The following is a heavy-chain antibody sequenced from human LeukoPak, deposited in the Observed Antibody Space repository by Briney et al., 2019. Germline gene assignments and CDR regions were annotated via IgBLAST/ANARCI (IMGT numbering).Heavy chain of an antibody. CDR1: GYTFTYRY. CDR2: ITPFNGNT. CDR3: ARVRDFWSGYNWFDP. J-gene: IGHJ5*02. D-gene: IGHD3-3*01. V-gene: IGHV1-45*02. Sequence: GSSVKVSCKASGYTFTYRYLHWVRQAPGQALEWMGWITPFNGNTNYAQKFQDRVTITRDRSMSTAYMELSSLRSEDTAMYYCARVRDFWSGYNWFDPWGQGTLVTVSS.